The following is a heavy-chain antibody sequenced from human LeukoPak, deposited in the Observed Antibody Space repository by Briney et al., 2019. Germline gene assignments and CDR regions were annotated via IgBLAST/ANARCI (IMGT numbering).Heavy chain of an antibody. CDR1: GYSFTSYW. D-gene: IGHD4-17*01. Sequence: PGESLRISCNASGYSFTSYWITWVRQMPGKGLEWMGTIDPSDSYTNYSPSFQGHVTISADKSISTAYLQWSSLRASDTAMYYCAILFGDYPDYWGQGTLVTVSS. CDR3: AILFGDYPDY. J-gene: IGHJ4*02. V-gene: IGHV5-10-1*01. CDR2: IDPSDSYT.